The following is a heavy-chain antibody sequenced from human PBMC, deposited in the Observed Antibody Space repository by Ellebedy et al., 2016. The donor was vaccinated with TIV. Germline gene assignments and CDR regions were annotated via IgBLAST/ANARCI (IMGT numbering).Heavy chain of an antibody. Sequence: GESLKISCAASGFTFSSFAMHWVRQAPGKGLEWLSVISADGANTFHAESVKGRFTISRDNSKNTLYVQLNSLTTKDTAVYFCAKGSSSGFNYDRVGFEYWGQGTLVTVSS. V-gene: IGHV3-23*01. D-gene: IGHD3-22*01. J-gene: IGHJ4*02. CDR2: ISADGANT. CDR1: GFTFSSFA. CDR3: AKGSSSGFNYDRVGFEY.